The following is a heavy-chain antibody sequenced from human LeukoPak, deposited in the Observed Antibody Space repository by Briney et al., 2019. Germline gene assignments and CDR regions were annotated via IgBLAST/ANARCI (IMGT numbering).Heavy chain of an antibody. CDR3: ARQGLAVAGAFDY. CDR1: GGSISSYY. Sequence: SETLSLTCTVSGGSISSYYWSWIRQPPGKGREWVGYIYYSGSTNYNPSLKSRVTISVDTSKNQFSLKLSSVTAADTAVYYCARQGLAVAGAFDYWGQGTLVTVSS. V-gene: IGHV4-59*08. J-gene: IGHJ4*02. CDR2: IYYSGST. D-gene: IGHD6-19*01.